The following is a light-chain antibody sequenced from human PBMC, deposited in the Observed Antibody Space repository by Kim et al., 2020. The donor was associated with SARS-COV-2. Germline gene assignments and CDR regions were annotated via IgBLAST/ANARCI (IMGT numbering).Light chain of an antibody. CDR1: KLGDKY. V-gene: IGLV3-1*01. CDR3: QAWDSSNVV. J-gene: IGLJ2*01. Sequence: VSPGHTASIACSGGKLGDKYACWYQQKPGRSPVLVIYQDSTRPSGIPGRFSGSNSGNTVTLTISGTQAMDEADYYCQAWDSSNVVFGGGTQLTVL. CDR2: QDS.